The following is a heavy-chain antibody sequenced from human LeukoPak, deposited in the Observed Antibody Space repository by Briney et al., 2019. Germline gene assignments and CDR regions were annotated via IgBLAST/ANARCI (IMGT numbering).Heavy chain of an antibody. CDR1: GGSFSGYY. V-gene: IGHV4-34*01. D-gene: IGHD3-22*01. CDR2: INHSGST. Sequence: SETLSLTCAVYGGSFSGYYWSWIRQPPGKGLEWIGEINHSGSTNYNPSLKSRVTISVDTSKNQFSLKLSSVTTADTAVYYCARGVMTPPTHYYDSSGYYLDYWGQGTLVTVSS. J-gene: IGHJ4*02. CDR3: ARGVMTPPTHYYDSSGYYLDY.